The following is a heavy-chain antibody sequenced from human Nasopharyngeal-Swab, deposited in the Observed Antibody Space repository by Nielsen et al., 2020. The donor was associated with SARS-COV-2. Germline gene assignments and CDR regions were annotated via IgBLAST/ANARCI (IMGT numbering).Heavy chain of an antibody. J-gene: IGHJ3*02. D-gene: IGHD3-3*01. CDR1: RFTFNTCT. CDR2: ISSSSTYI. CDR3: ASEGSGVFGVVIYAFDI. Sequence: GASLRLSCAASRFTFNTCTMNWVRQAPGKGLEWVSSISSSSTYIYYADSVKGRFTISRDNVKNSLYLQMNSLRAEDTAVYYCASEGSGVFGVVIYAFDIWGPGTLVTVSS. V-gene: IGHV3-21*04.